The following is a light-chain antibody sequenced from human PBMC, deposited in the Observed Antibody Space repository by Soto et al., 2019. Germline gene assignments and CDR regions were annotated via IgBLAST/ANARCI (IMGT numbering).Light chain of an antibody. V-gene: IGLV2-11*01. CDR2: DVS. J-gene: IGLJ3*02. CDR3: CSYAGIYDGV. CDR1: SSDVGGYNY. Sequence: QSALTQPRSVSGSPGQSVTISCTGTSSDVGGYNYVSWYQQHPGKAPKLMIYDVSKRPSGVPDRFSGSKSGNTASLTISGLQAEDEADYYCCSYAGIYDGVFGVGTKLT.